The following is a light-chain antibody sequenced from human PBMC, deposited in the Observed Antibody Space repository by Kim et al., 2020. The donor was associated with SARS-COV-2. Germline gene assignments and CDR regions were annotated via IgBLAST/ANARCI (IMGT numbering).Light chain of an antibody. J-gene: IGLJ2*01. V-gene: IGLV2-14*01. CDR1: SSDVGGYNY. CDR3: SSYTSSSSVV. Sequence: QSALTQPASVSGSPGQSITISCTGTSSDVGGYNYVSWYQQHPGKAPKLMIYDVSKRPSGVSNRFSGSKSGNTASLTISGLQAEDEADYYCSSYTSSSSVVFGGGTQLTGL. CDR2: DVS.